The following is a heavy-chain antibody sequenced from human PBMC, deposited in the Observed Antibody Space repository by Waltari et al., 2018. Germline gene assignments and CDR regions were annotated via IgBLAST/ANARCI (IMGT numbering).Heavy chain of an antibody. V-gene: IGHV3-23*01. CDR2: ISGSGGDT. Sequence: EVQLLESGGGCVQPGGSLRILCTASGIPFRNYAMSWVRQAPGKGLEWVSGISGSGGDTYYVASVKGRFTISRDNSKNTLSLQMNSLRADDTAVYYCSGGISGTVGSDYWGQGTLVTVSS. D-gene: IGHD1-7*01. CDR1: GIPFRNYA. CDR3: SGGISGTVGSDY. J-gene: IGHJ4*02.